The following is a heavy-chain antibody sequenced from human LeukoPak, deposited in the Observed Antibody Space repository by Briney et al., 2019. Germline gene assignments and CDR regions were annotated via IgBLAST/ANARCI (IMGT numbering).Heavy chain of an antibody. CDR1: GFTFSSYT. J-gene: IGHJ5*02. V-gene: IGHV3-48*01. CDR2: ISGGSSTL. D-gene: IGHD5-12*01. CDR3: ARDAFRGYQFDP. Sequence: HPGGSLRLSCAASGFTFSSYTMNWVRQAPGKGLEWISYISGGSSTLTYADSVKGRFTISRDNAKNSLYLEMSNLRAEDTAVYYCARDAFRGYQFDPWGQGALVTVSS.